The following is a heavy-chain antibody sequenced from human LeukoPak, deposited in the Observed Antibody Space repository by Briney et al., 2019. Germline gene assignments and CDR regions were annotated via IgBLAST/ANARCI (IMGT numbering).Heavy chain of an antibody. CDR1: GFAFSSYA. Sequence: GRFLRLSCAASGFAFSSYAMHWVRQAPGKGLEWVAVISYDGSNKYYADSVKGRFTISRDNSKNTLYLQMNSLRAEDTAVYYCARDLGQGYDILTGYDYWGQGTLVTVSS. J-gene: IGHJ4*02. CDR3: ARDLGQGYDILTGYDY. CDR2: ISYDGSNK. D-gene: IGHD3-9*01. V-gene: IGHV3-30*01.